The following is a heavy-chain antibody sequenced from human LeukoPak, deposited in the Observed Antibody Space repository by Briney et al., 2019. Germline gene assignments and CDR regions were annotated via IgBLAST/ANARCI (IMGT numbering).Heavy chain of an antibody. D-gene: IGHD6-13*01. CDR2: ISFTMTYI. CDR3: ARGRGSSYYYYYMDV. Sequence: PGGSLRLSCAPSGFSSSSYSMSCVRPALGGGRGWVSCISFTMTYIYYADSVKGRFTISRDNAKNSLYLQKNSLRAEDTAVYYCARGRGSSYYYYYMDVWGKGTTVTVSS. J-gene: IGHJ6*03. V-gene: IGHV3-21*01. CDR1: GFSSSSYS.